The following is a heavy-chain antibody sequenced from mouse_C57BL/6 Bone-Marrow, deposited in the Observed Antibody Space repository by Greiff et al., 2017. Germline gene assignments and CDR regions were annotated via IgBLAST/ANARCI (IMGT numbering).Heavy chain of an antibody. CDR1: GFNIKDDY. D-gene: IGHD1-3*01. Sequence: EVQLQQSGAELVRPGASVKLSCTASGFNIKDDYMHWVKQRPEQGLEWIGWIDPDNGDTEYASKFQGKATITADTSSNTAYLQLSSLTSEDTAVYYCTTSTSVFFAYWGQGTLVTVSA. V-gene: IGHV14-4*01. CDR3: TTSTSVFFAY. CDR2: IDPDNGDT. J-gene: IGHJ3*01.